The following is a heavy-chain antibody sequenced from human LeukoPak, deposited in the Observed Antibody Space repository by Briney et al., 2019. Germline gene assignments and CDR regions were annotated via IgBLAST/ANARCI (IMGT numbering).Heavy chain of an antibody. Sequence: GGSLRLSCAASGFTFSSYSMNWVRQAPGKGLEWVSSISSSGSYTYYADSVKGRFTVSRDDAKNSVYLQMDSLRAEDTALYYCARETVHYWGQGILVTVSS. CDR1: GFTFSSYS. J-gene: IGHJ4*02. V-gene: IGHV3-21*06. D-gene: IGHD4-17*01. CDR3: ARETVHY. CDR2: ISSSGSYT.